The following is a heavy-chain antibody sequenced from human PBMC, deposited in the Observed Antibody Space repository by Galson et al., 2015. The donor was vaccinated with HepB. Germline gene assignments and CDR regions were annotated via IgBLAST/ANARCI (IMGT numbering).Heavy chain of an antibody. J-gene: IGHJ5*02. D-gene: IGHD5-18*01. CDR3: VRESLMAMVTFDP. Sequence: SLRLSCAASGFIFSRHGIHWVRQAPGKGLECVAMIWHDGSNQLYADSVKGRLTISRDNSKNTLYLQMNSLRAEDTAVYYCVRESLMAMVTFDPWGRGTLVTVSS. V-gene: IGHV3-33*01. CDR1: GFIFSRHG. CDR2: IWHDGSNQ.